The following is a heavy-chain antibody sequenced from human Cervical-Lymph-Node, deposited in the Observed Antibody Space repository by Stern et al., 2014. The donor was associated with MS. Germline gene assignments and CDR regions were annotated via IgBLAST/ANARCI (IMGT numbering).Heavy chain of an antibody. V-gene: IGHV3-33*01. CDR2: LWYDGSKK. D-gene: IGHD5-24*01. CDR1: GFIFRDFA. J-gene: IGHJ4*02. CDR3: ARDGGLSGDGYNHSDS. Sequence: VQLVESGGGVVQPGRSLRLSCTTSGFIFRDFAMHWVRQAPGKGLEWVAVLWYDGSKKYYADSVKGRFPISRDNSKNTLFLQLNSLRADDTAVYYCARDGGLSGDGYNHSDSWGQGTLVTVSS.